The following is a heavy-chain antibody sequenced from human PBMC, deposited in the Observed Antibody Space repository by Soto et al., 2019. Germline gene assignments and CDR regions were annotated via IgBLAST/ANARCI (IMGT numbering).Heavy chain of an antibody. D-gene: IGHD5-18*01. J-gene: IGHJ6*02. V-gene: IGHV4-31*03. CDR3: ASLREYSYGWGGEYYYYGMDV. CDR1: GGSISSGGYY. Sequence: SETLSLTCTVSGGSISSGGYYWSWIRQHPGKGLEWIGYIYYSGSTYYNPSLKSRVTISVDTSKNQFSLKLSSVTAADTAVYYCASLREYSYGWGGEYYYYGMDVWGQGTTVTVSS. CDR2: IYYSGST.